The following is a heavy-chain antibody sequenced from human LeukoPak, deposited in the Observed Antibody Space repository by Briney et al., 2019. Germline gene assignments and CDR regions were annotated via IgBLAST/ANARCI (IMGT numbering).Heavy chain of an antibody. CDR3: ARDLGYDILTGYYSGNFDY. CDR1: GFTFSSYA. V-gene: IGHV3-21*01. Sequence: GGSLRLPCAASGFTFSSYAMSWVRQAPGKGLEWVSSISSSSSYIYYADSVKGRFTISRDNAKNSLYLQMNSLRAEDTAVYYCARDLGYDILTGYYSGNFDYWGQGTLVTVSS. J-gene: IGHJ4*02. CDR2: ISSSSSYI. D-gene: IGHD3-9*01.